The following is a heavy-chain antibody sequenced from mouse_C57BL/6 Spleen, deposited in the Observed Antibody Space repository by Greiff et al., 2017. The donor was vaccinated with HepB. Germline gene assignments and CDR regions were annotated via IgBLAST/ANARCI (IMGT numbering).Heavy chain of an antibody. CDR3: ARKDYSNWYFDV. V-gene: IGHV1-7*01. Sequence: VQLQQSGAELAKPGASVKLSCKASGYTFTSYWMHWVKQRPGQGLEWIGYINPSSGYTKYNQKFKDKATLTADKASNTAYMQLSSLTYEDSAVYYCARKDYSNWYFDVWGTGTTVTVSS. CDR2: INPSSGYT. CDR1: GYTFTSYW. J-gene: IGHJ1*03. D-gene: IGHD2-5*01.